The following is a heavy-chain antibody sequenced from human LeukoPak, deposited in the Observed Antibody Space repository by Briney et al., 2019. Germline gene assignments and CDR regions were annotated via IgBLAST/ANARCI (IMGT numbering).Heavy chain of an antibody. CDR3: ARDRGYDYVWGSYRYTPDC. CDR1: GFTFSDYY. Sequence: PGGSLRLSCAASGFTFSDYYMSWIRQAPGKGLERVSYISSSGSTIYYADSVKGRFTISRDNAKNSLYLQMNSLRAEDTAVYYCARDRGYDYVWGSYRYTPDCWGQGTLVTVSS. J-gene: IGHJ4*02. D-gene: IGHD3-16*02. V-gene: IGHV3-11*04. CDR2: ISSSGSTI.